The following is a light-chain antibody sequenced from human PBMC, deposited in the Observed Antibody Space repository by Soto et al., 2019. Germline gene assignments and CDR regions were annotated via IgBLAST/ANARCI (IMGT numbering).Light chain of an antibody. CDR2: GAS. CDR3: QQYGTSRA. Sequence: ETVLTQSPGTLSLSPGERATLSCSASQRVSNTYFAWYQLKLDQAPRLLLYGASSRATCIPDRFSGSGSGTDFTLAISRLEPEDFAVYYCQQYGTSRAFGQGTKVEIK. J-gene: IGKJ1*01. CDR1: QRVSNTY. V-gene: IGKV3-20*01.